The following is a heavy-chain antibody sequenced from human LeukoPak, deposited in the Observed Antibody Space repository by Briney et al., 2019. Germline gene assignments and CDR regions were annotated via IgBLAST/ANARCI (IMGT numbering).Heavy chain of an antibody. V-gene: IGHV3-23*01. Sequence: GGSLRLSCAASGFNFNNFAMSWVRQAPGKGPEWLSAMTGPADTTYYAESVEGRFTISRDYSKSVVYLQMNSLRVEDTAIYYCAKGAKIDHWGQGTLVTVSS. CDR1: GFNFNNFA. CDR2: MTGPADTT. CDR3: AKGAKIDH. J-gene: IGHJ4*02.